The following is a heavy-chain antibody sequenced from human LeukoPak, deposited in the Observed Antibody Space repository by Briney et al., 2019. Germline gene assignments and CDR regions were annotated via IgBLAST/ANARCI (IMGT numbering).Heavy chain of an antibody. CDR2: IKRDGSEK. CDR1: GFTLSSYW. CDR3: AREMSGGSCFDY. V-gene: IGHV3-7*01. D-gene: IGHD2-15*01. J-gene: IGHJ4*02. Sequence: GGSLRLSCAASGFTLSSYWMSWVRQAPGKGLEWVANIKRDGSEKYYVDSVKGRFTTSRDNAKNSLYLQMNSLRAEDTAVFYCAREMSGGSCFDYWGQGTLVTVSS.